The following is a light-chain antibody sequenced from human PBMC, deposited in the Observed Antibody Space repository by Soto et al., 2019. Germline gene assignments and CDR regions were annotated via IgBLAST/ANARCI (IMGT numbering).Light chain of an antibody. CDR3: QQPCIWLST. CDR1: QSVSGY. V-gene: IGKV3-11*01. CDR2: DAS. Sequence: EIVLTQSPATLSLSPGNRATLSCRASQSVSGYLAWYQQKPGQAPRLLIYDASNRATGIPARFSGSGSGTDLTLTITSLEAADVAVYYCQQPCIWLSTFCGGTKGEI. J-gene: IGKJ4*01.